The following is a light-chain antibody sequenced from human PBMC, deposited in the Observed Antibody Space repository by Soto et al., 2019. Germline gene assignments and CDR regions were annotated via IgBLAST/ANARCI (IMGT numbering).Light chain of an antibody. CDR2: SNN. CDR3: AAWDDSLTAWV. J-gene: IGLJ3*02. V-gene: IGLV1-47*02. CDR1: NSNIGGNS. Sequence: QSVLTQPPSASGTPGQRVTFSCSGSNSNIGGNSVNWYQQLPLRAPKLLIYSNNQRPSGVPDRFSGSKSGTSASMAISGVRSEDEADYYCAAWDDSLTAWVFGGGTKLTVL.